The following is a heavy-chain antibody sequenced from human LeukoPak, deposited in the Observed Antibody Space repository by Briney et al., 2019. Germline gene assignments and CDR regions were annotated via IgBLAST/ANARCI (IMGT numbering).Heavy chain of an antibody. Sequence: GESLKISCKGSGYSFTSYWIGWVRQMPGKGLEWMGIIYPGDSDTGYSPSFQGQVTISADKSISTAYLQWSSLKASDTAMYYCARHRGAYDSSGYYPMDAFDIWGQGTMVTVSS. CDR1: GYSFTSYW. J-gene: IGHJ3*02. CDR2: IYPGDSDT. D-gene: IGHD3-22*01. CDR3: ARHRGAYDSSGYYPMDAFDI. V-gene: IGHV5-51*01.